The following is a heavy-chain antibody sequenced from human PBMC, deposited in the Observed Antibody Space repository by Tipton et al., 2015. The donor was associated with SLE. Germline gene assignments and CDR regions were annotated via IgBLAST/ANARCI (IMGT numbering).Heavy chain of an antibody. V-gene: IGHV3-23*01. CDR2: IRGSGGST. D-gene: IGHD5-24*01. Sequence: SLRLSCAASGFTFSSYAMSWVRQAPGKGLEWVSAIRGSGGSTYYAYSVKGRFTISRDNSKNTLYLQVNSLSAEDTAVYYCAKQPPTYNAYWGQGALVTVSS. J-gene: IGHJ4*02. CDR3: AKQPPTYNAY. CDR1: GFTFSSYA.